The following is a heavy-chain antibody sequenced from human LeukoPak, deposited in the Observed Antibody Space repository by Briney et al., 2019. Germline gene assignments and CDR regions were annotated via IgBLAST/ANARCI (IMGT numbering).Heavy chain of an antibody. D-gene: IGHD3-16*01. CDR2: IKSNTDGGTT. V-gene: IGHV3-15*01. CDR3: TTDEGCLNY. CDR1: GXIFSNAW. J-gene: IGHJ4*02. Sequence: GGSLRLSCAVSGXIFSNAWMNWVRQAPGKGPEWVGRIKSNTDGGTTDDAAPVKGRFTISRDDSKNTLSLQMNSLKTEDTAVYYCTTDEGCLNYWGQGALVTVSS.